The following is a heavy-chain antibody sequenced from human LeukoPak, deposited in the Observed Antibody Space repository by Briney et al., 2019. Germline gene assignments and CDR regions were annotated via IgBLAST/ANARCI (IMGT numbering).Heavy chain of an antibody. CDR1: GFTFSSYG. V-gene: IGHV3-21*01. CDR3: ARDKEGYCTNGVCSNYYYYYMDV. J-gene: IGHJ6*03. D-gene: IGHD2-8*01. CDR2: ISSSSSYI. Sequence: GGSLRLSCAASGFTFSSYGMNWVRQAPGKGLEWVSSISSSSSYIYYADSVKGRFTISRDNAKNSLYLQMNSLRAEDTAVYYCARDKEGYCTNGVCSNYYYYYMDVWGKGTTVTVSS.